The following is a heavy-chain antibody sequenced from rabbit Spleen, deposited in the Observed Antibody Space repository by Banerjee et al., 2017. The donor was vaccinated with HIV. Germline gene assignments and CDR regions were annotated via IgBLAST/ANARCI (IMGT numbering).Heavy chain of an antibody. CDR1: GFDFSNNE. J-gene: IGHJ4*01. CDR3: VREVAGRFGL. D-gene: IGHD4-1*01. V-gene: IGHV1S47*01. Sequence: QEQLVESGGGLVQPEGSLTLTCKASGFDFSNNEMCWVRQAPGEGLEWIACIVAGSRGTTYYASWVNGRFTISSDNAQNTVDLQLNSLTAADTATYFCVREVAGRFGLWGQGTLVTVS. CDR2: IVAGSRGTT.